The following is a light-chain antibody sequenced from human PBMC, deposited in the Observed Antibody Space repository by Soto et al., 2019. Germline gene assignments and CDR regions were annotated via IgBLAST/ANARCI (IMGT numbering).Light chain of an antibody. V-gene: IGKV3-20*01. CDR1: QSVDNY. CDR2: EAS. CDR3: QQYGSSPQT. Sequence: EIVLTQSPATLSLSPGERATLSCRASQSVDNYLAWYQQKPGQAPRLLIFEASNRATGIPARFSGSGSGTDFTLTISRLEPEDFAVYYCQQYGSSPQTFGQGTKVDIK. J-gene: IGKJ1*01.